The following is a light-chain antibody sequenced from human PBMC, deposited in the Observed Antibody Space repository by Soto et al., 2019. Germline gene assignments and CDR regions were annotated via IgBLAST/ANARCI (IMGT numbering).Light chain of an antibody. J-gene: IGKJ4*01. Sequence: DIVMTQSPVSLPVTPGEPASISCRSSQSLQHSNGYNYLDWYLQKPGQSPQVLTYLGSTRASGVPDRFSGSGSGTDFTLKISRVEAEDVGVYYCMQALQTPLTFGGGTKVEIK. V-gene: IGKV2-28*01. CDR2: LGS. CDR1: QSLQHSNGYNY. CDR3: MQALQTPLT.